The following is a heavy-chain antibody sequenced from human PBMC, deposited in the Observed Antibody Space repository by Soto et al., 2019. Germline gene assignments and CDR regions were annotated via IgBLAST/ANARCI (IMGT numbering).Heavy chain of an antibody. CDR2: IDPSGGST. V-gene: IGHV1-46*01. CDR3: ARVSYDFWSGGLAFDI. Sequence: GASVKVSCKASGYTFTSYYMHWVRQAPGQGLEWMGIIDPSGGSTSYAQKLQGRVTMTRDTSTGTVYMELSSLRSEDTAVYYCARVSYDFWSGGLAFDIWGQGTMVTVSS. J-gene: IGHJ3*02. CDR1: GYTFTSYY. D-gene: IGHD3-3*01.